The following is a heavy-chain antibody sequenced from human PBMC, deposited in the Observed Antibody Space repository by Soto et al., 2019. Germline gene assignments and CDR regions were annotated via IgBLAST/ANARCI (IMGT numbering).Heavy chain of an antibody. J-gene: IGHJ2*01. CDR3: ARGLGCSGNSCYWYFDV. CDR1: GFSVTSNY. V-gene: IGHV3-53*01. CDR2: VYSSGST. Sequence: EVQLVESGGGLIQPGGSLRLSCAASGFSVTSNYMSWVRQAPGKGLEWVSVVYSSGSTHYADSVKGRFTISRDNSRNTLYLQMNSLRAEDTAVYSCARGLGCSGNSCYWYFDVWGRGTLVTVSS. D-gene: IGHD2-15*01.